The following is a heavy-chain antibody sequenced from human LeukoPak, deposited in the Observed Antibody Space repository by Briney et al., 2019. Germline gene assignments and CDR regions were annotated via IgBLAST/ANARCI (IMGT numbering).Heavy chain of an antibody. Sequence: GGSLRLSCAASGFTFDDYGMSWVRQAPGKGLEWVSATNWNGGSTGYADSVKGRFTISRDNAKNSLYLQMNSLRAEDTALYHCARDHDYDSGSYPLDYWGQGTLVIVSS. D-gene: IGHD3-10*01. CDR2: TNWNGGST. CDR1: GFTFDDYG. CDR3: ARDHDYDSGSYPLDY. J-gene: IGHJ4*02. V-gene: IGHV3-20*01.